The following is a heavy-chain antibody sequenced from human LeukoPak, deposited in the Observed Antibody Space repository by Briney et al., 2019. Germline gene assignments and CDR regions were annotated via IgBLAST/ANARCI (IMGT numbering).Heavy chain of an antibody. D-gene: IGHD6-19*01. CDR2: IIPIFGTA. Sequence: SVTVSCKASGGTFSSYAISWVRQAPGQGLEWMGGIIPIFGTANYAQKFQGRVTITADESTSTAYMELSSLRSEDTAVYYCARPIAVAGTFTTAFDYWGQGTLVTVSS. V-gene: IGHV1-69*13. J-gene: IGHJ4*02. CDR1: GGTFSSYA. CDR3: ARPIAVAGTFTTAFDY.